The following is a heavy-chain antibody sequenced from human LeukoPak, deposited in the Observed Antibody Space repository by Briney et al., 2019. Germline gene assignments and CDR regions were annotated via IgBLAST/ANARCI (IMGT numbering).Heavy chain of an antibody. D-gene: IGHD6-6*01. V-gene: IGHV4-4*07. Sequence: SETLSLTCTVSGASITSFHWTWIRQPAGKGLEWIGLIYSSGSTIYNPSLQSRVAMSVDMTKNQLSLKLSSVTAADTAMYYCGRKDGDYWGQGTLVTVSS. CDR1: GASITSFH. CDR2: IYSSGST. CDR3: GRKDGDY. J-gene: IGHJ4*02.